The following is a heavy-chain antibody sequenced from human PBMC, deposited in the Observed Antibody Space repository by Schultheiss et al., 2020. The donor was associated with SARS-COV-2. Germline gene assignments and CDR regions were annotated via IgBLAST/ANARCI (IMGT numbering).Heavy chain of an antibody. D-gene: IGHD1-26*01. Sequence: SETLSLTCTVSGGSISRSGYYWGWIRQSPGKGLEWIGSMYYTDNTYYNPPLKSRVTISADTSKNQFSLKMSSVTAADTAVYYCARLDVGLDFWGQGTLVTVSS. J-gene: IGHJ4*02. CDR3: ARLDVGLDF. CDR1: GGSISRSGYY. CDR2: MYYTDNT. V-gene: IGHV4-39*07.